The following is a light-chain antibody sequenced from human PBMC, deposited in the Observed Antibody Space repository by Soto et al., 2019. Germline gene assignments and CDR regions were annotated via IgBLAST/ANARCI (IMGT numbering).Light chain of an antibody. Sequence: EIVLTQSPATLSLSPGERATLSCRASESVRYYVAWYQQKPGQAPRLLIYDASTRATGIPARFSGSGSGTDYTLSISSLEAEDFAVYYCQHRDNWSYIFGQGTKLEMK. CDR1: ESVRYY. J-gene: IGKJ2*01. CDR2: DAS. V-gene: IGKV3-11*01. CDR3: QHRDNWSYI.